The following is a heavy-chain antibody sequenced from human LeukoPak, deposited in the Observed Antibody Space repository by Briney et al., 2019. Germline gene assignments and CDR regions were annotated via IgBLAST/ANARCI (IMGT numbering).Heavy chain of an antibody. Sequence: PSETLSLTCTVSGASIRSNYWTWIPQPPRKGLEWIGYIYYTGSTNHNPSLKSRVTISLDTSKNQFSLRLSSVTAADTAIYYCASNGRFLRFDPWGQGTLVTVSS. CDR2: IYYTGST. D-gene: IGHD3-16*01. CDR1: GASIRSNY. CDR3: ASNGRFLRFDP. J-gene: IGHJ5*02. V-gene: IGHV4-59*01.